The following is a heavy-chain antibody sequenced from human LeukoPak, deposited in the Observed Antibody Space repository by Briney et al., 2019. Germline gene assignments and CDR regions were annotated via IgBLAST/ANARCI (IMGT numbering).Heavy chain of an antibody. CDR1: GFTFSSYA. CDR2: ISGSGGST. CDR3: ARDKGGIWGILDAFDI. Sequence: PGGSLRLSCAASGFTFSSYAMSWVRQAPGKGLEWVSAISGSGGSTYCADSVKGRFTISRDNSKNTLYLQMNSLRAEDTAVYYCARDKGGIWGILDAFDIWGQGTMVTVSS. D-gene: IGHD3-16*01. V-gene: IGHV3-23*01. J-gene: IGHJ3*02.